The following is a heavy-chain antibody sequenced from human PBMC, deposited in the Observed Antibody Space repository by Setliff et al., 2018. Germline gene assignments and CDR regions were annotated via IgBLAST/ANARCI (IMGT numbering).Heavy chain of an antibody. Sequence: GESLTISCKGSGYSFTSYWIAWVRQMPGKGLEWMGIIYPGDSDTRYSPSFEGQVTISADKSISTAYLQWSSLKASDTAMYYCARQYYNFWSGYSPKKGWFDPWGQGTLVTVS. J-gene: IGHJ5*02. CDR3: ARQYYNFWSGYSPKKGWFDP. CDR1: GYSFTSYW. CDR2: IYPGDSDT. V-gene: IGHV5-51*01. D-gene: IGHD3-3*01.